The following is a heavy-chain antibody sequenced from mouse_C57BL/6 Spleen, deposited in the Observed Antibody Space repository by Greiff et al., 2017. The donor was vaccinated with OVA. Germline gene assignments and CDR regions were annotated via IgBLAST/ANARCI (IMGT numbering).Heavy chain of an antibody. CDR1: GYTFTSYW. Sequence: QVQPQQPGAELVKPGASVKLSCKASGYTFTSYWMQWVKQRPGQGLEWIGEIDPSDSYTNYNQKFKGKATLTVDTSSSTAYMQLSSLTSEDSAVYYCARDDGSLYFDYWGQGTTLTVSS. V-gene: IGHV1-50*01. CDR2: IDPSDSYT. CDR3: ARDDGSLYFDY. J-gene: IGHJ2*01. D-gene: IGHD2-3*01.